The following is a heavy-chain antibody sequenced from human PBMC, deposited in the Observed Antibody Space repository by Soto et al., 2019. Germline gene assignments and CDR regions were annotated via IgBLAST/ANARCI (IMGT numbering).Heavy chain of an antibody. J-gene: IGHJ6*02. V-gene: IGHV4-34*01. CDR3: AGRWVYYGSGTLYYYYGMDV. D-gene: IGHD3-10*01. CDR2: INHSGST. Sequence: PSETLSLTCAVYGGSFSGYYWSWIRQPPGKGLEWIGEINHSGSTNYNPSLKSRVTISVDTSKNQFSLKLSSVTAADTAVYYCAGRWVYYGSGTLYYYYGMDVWGQGATVTVSS. CDR1: GGSFSGYY.